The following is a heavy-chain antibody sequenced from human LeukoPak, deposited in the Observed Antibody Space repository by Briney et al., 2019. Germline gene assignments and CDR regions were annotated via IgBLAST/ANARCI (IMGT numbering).Heavy chain of an antibody. CDR3: ARDRRIVVMPTRAYAFDI. CDR2: IIPIFGTA. D-gene: IGHD2-21*01. V-gene: IGHV1-69*06. Sequence: SVKVSCKASGGTFSSYAISWVRLAPGQGLEWMGGIIPIFGTANYAQKFQGRVTITADKSTGRAYMELSSLRSEDTGVYYCARDRRIVVMPTRAYAFDIWGQGTMVTVSS. CDR1: GGTFSSYA. J-gene: IGHJ3*02.